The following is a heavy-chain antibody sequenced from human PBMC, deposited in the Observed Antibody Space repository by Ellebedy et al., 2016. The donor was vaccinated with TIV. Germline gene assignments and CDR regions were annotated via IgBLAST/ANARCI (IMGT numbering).Heavy chain of an antibody. Sequence: PGGSLRLSCAASGFTFNNYGMHWVRQAPGKGLEWVGVVWSDGSNNYYADSVKGRFTISRDNSKSTLYLQMASLRAEDTAVYYCARANTAMVRRNHMDVWGQGTTVTVSS. J-gene: IGHJ6*02. D-gene: IGHD5-18*01. CDR2: VWSDGSNN. V-gene: IGHV3-33*01. CDR1: GFTFNNYG. CDR3: ARANTAMVRRNHMDV.